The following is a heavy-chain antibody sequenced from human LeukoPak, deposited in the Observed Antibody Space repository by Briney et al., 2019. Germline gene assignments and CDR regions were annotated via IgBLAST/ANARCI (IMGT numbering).Heavy chain of an antibody. J-gene: IGHJ4*02. Sequence: ASVKVSCKASGYTFTGYYMRWVRQAPGQGLEWMGWINPNSGGTNYAQKFQGRVTMTRDTSISTAYMELSRLRSDDTAVYYCARELERFGELSLVSHFDYWGQGTLVTVSS. V-gene: IGHV1-2*02. CDR2: INPNSGGT. D-gene: IGHD3-10*01. CDR1: GYTFTGYY. CDR3: ARELERFGELSLVSHFDY.